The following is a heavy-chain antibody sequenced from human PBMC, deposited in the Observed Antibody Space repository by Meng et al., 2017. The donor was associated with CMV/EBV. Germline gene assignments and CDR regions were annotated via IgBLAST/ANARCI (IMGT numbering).Heavy chain of an antibody. CDR3: ARGSPTRVLEWLFLY. Sequence: GESLKISCAASGFTFSSYAMHWVRQAPGKGLEWVAVISYDGSNKYYADSVKGRFTISRDNSKNTLYLQMNSLRAEDTAVYYCARGSPTRVLEWLFLYWGQGTLVTVSS. J-gene: IGHJ4*02. D-gene: IGHD3-3*01. V-gene: IGHV3-30-3*01. CDR2: ISYDGSNK. CDR1: GFTFSSYA.